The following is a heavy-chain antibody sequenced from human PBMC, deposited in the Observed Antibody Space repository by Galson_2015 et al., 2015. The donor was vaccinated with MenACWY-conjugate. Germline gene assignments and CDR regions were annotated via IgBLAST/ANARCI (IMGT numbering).Heavy chain of an antibody. CDR1: GFTFSSYA. CDR2: ISSNGGST. J-gene: IGHJ4*02. V-gene: IGHV3-64D*06. Sequence: SLRLSCAASGFTFSSYAMHWVRQAPGKGLEYVSVISSNGGSTYYADSVKGRFTISRDNSKNTLYLQMSSLRAEDTAVYYCVEARWEDLDYWGQGTLVTVSS. D-gene: IGHD1-26*01. CDR3: VEARWEDLDY.